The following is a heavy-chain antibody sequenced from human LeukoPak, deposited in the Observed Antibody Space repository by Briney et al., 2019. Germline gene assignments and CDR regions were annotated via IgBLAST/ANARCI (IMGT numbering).Heavy chain of an antibody. V-gene: IGHV4-59*08. CDR1: GGSISSYY. CDR3: ARHDIYDSSGYYYVSGWFDP. J-gene: IGHJ5*02. Sequence: SETLSLTCTVSGGSISSYYWSWIRQPPGKGLEWIGYIYYSGSTNYNPSLKSRVTISVDTSKNQFSLNLSSVTAADTAVYYCARHDIYDSSGYYYVSGWFDPWGQGTLVTVSS. CDR2: IYYSGST. D-gene: IGHD3-22*01.